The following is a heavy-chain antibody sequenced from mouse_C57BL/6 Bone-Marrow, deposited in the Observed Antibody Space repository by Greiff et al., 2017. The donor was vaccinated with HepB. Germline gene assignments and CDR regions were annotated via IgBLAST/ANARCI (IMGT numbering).Heavy chain of an antibody. CDR3: AKEGDGYYGYYAMDY. D-gene: IGHD2-3*01. Sequence: QVQLKESGPGLVQPSQSLSITCTVSGFSLTSYGVHWVRQPPGKGLEWLGVIWSGGSTDYNAAFISRLSISKDNSKSQVFFKMNSLQADDTAIYYCAKEGDGYYGYYAMDYWGQGTSVTVSS. CDR1: GFSLTSYG. J-gene: IGHJ4*01. V-gene: IGHV2-4*01. CDR2: IWSGGST.